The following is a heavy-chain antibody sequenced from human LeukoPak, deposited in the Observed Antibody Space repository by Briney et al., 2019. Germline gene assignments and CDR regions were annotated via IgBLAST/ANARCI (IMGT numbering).Heavy chain of an antibody. J-gene: IGHJ1*01. CDR1: GYTFTGYY. CDR3: ARERVLGGTQSNTEYFQH. CDR2: INPNSGGT. Sequence: GASVKVSCKASGYTFTGYYMHWVRQAPGQGLEWMGWINPNSGGTNYAQKFQGRVTMTRDTSISTAYMELCRLRSDDTAVYYCARERVLGGTQSNTEYFQHWGQGTLVTVSS. D-gene: IGHD1-1*01. V-gene: IGHV1-2*02.